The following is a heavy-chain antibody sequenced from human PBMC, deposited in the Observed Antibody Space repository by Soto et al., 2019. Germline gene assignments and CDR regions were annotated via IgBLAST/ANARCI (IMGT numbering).Heavy chain of an antibody. CDR3: ARHMGNPYYYGSGSYAFDI. CDR1: GGSISSSSYY. V-gene: IGHV4-39*01. D-gene: IGHD3-10*01. CDR2: IYYSGST. Sequence: SETLSLTCTVSGGSISSSSYYWGWIRQPPGKGLEWIGSIYYSGSTYYNPSLKSRVTISVDTSKNQFSLKLSSVTAADTAVYYCARHMGNPYYYGSGSYAFDIWGQGTMVTVSS. J-gene: IGHJ3*02.